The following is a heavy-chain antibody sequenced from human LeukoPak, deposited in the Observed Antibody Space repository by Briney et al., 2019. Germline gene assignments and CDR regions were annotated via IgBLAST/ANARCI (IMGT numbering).Heavy chain of an antibody. D-gene: IGHD3-22*01. V-gene: IGHV4-4*07. J-gene: IGHJ6*03. CDR1: GGPIYSYY. CDR3: ARLKFYDSTGYSSGHYMDV. Sequence: SETLSLTCTVSGGPIYSYYWSWIRQTAGKGLEWIGRLYPGVSTNYNPSLKSRLTMSVDTSKNQFALKLSAVTAADTAVYYCARLKFYDSTGYSSGHYMDVWGKGTTVTVSS. CDR2: LYPGVST.